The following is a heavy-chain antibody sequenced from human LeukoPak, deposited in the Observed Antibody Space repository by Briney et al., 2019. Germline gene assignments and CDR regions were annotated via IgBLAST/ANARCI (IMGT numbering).Heavy chain of an antibody. Sequence: GASVKVSCKASGYTFTSYGITWVRQASGQGLEWTEWISAYNGNTNHAQKFQDRVTMTTDTSTSTAYMELRSLRSDDTAVYYCAREGDYSSGWDRADYWGQGTLVTVSS. CDR3: AREGDYSSGWDRADY. CDR2: ISAYNGNT. CDR1: GYTFTSYG. J-gene: IGHJ4*02. V-gene: IGHV1-18*01. D-gene: IGHD6-19*01.